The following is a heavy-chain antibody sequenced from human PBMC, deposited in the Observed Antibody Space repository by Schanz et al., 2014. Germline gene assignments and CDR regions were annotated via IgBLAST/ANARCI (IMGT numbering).Heavy chain of an antibody. Sequence: QVQLVQSGAEVKKPGASVKVSCTASGFNFNNYDINWVRQAPGQGLEWMGWISVYNHNKEYDQKFQGRVTMTTDTSTSTAYMVLTDLRSDDTAVYYCARDRRFFDRDDLYYFDSWGQGTLVTVSS. CDR3: ARDRRFFDRDDLYYFDS. CDR2: ISVYNHNK. V-gene: IGHV1-18*04. CDR1: GFNFNNYD. D-gene: IGHD3-3*01. J-gene: IGHJ4*02.